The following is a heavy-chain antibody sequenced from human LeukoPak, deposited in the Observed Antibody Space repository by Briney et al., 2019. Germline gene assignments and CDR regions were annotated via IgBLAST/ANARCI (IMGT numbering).Heavy chain of an antibody. CDR2: IYTSGST. CDR3: AREDSGSYREFDY. Sequence: PSETLSLTCTVSGGSISSYYWSWLRQPAGKGLEWIGRIYTSGSTNYNASLKSRVSMSVDTSKNQFSLKLSSVTAADTAVFYCAREDSGSYREFDYWGQGTLVTVSS. V-gene: IGHV4-4*07. J-gene: IGHJ4*02. D-gene: IGHD1-26*01. CDR1: GGSISSYY.